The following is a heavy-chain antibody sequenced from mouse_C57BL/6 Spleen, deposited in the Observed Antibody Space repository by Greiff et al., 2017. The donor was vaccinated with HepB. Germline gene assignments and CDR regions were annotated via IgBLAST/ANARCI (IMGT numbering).Heavy chain of an antibody. CDR1: GFTFSSYG. J-gene: IGHJ4*01. D-gene: IGHD1-2*01. Sequence: EVMLVESGGDLVKPGGSLKLSCAASGFTFSSYGMSWVRQTPDKRLEWVATISSGGSYTYYPDSLKGRVPISRDNAKNTLYLQMSSLKSEDTAMYYCARYVTTAPTHAMDYWGQGTSVTVSS. V-gene: IGHV5-6*01. CDR3: ARYVTTAPTHAMDY. CDR2: ISSGGSYT.